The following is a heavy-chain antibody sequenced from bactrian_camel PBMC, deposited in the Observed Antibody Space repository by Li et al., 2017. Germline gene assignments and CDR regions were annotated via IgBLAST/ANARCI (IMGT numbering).Heavy chain of an antibody. J-gene: IGHJ4*01. Sequence: HVQLVESGGGSVQAGGSLRLSCAASGYTYSTNCMGWFRQAPGKERERVALFYTNGGSTYHTDSVKGRFTISQDNAKNTMYLQMNSLKPEDTAIYYCAAEKATGTAWPDGRWYDYWGQGTQVTVS. V-gene: IGHV3-3*01. CDR1: GYTYSTNC. D-gene: IGHD6*01. CDR2: FYTNGGST. CDR3: AAEKATGTAWPDGRWYDY.